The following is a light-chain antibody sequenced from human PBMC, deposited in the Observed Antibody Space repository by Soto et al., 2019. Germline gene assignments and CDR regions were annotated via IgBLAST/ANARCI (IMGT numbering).Light chain of an antibody. CDR1: QSVSSY. J-gene: IGKJ1*01. CDR3: QQRTSRPRT. Sequence: DIELTQSPATLSLSPGERATLSCRASQSVSSYLDWYQQKPGQAPRLLIYDASNRATGIPARFSGSGSGTDFTLTISSLEPEDFAIYYCQQRTSRPRTFGQGTKVEIK. CDR2: DAS. V-gene: IGKV3-11*01.